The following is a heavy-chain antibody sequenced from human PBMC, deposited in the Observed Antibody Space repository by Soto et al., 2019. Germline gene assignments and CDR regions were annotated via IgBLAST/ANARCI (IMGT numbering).Heavy chain of an antibody. V-gene: IGHV4-59*02. D-gene: IGHD3-10*01. CDR2: IYYSGST. Sequence: PSETLSLTCTVSGGSVISYYWSWIRQPPGKGLEWIGYIYYSGSTNYNPSLKSRVTISVDTSKNQFSLNLSSVTAADTAMYYCARGGFGEIPADYWGQETWSPSP. CDR3: ARGGFGEIPADY. CDR1: GGSVISYY. J-gene: IGHJ4*01.